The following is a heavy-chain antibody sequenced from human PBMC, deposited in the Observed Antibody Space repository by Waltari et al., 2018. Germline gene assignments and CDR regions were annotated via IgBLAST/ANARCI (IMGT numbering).Heavy chain of an antibody. V-gene: IGHV1-18*01. J-gene: IGHJ3*02. CDR1: GYTFTSYG. Sequence: QVQLVQSGAEVKKPGASVKVSCKASGYTFTSYGISWVRQAPGQGLEWMGWIRAYNGNTNYAQKLQGRVTRTTDTATSTAYMELRSLRSDDTAVYYCARDRTSVGANSPDAFDIWGQGTMVTVSS. CDR3: ARDRTSVGANSPDAFDI. CDR2: IRAYNGNT. D-gene: IGHD1-26*01.